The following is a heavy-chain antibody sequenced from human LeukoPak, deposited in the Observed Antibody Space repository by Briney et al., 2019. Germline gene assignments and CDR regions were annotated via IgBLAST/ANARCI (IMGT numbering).Heavy chain of an antibody. J-gene: IGHJ4*02. Sequence: GGSLRLSCAASGFTFDDYTMHWVRQAPGKGLEWVSLISWDGGSTYYADSVKGRLTISRDNSKNSLYLQMNSLRTEDTALYYCAKDILDTAMAQGLDYWGQGTLVTVSS. V-gene: IGHV3-43*01. CDR1: GFTFDDYT. CDR3: AKDILDTAMAQGLDY. CDR2: ISWDGGST. D-gene: IGHD5-18*01.